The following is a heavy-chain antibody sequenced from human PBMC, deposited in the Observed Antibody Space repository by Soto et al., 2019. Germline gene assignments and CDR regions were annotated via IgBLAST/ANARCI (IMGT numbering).Heavy chain of an antibody. CDR2: TIPIFSVT. V-gene: IGHV1-69*01. Sequence: QVQLVQSGAEVKKPGSSVKVSCKASGGTFGRFSISWVRQAPGQGLEWMGGTIPIFSVTNYAQKYQGRLIITADESTKTVYMELTSLRSDDTAIYYCASNSQSCSGGSCYAYWGQGTLLTVSS. D-gene: IGHD2-15*01. CDR3: ASNSQSCSGGSCYAY. CDR1: GGTFGRFS. J-gene: IGHJ4*02.